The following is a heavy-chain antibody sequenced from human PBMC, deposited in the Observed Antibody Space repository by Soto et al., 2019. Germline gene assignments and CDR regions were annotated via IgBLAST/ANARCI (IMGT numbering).Heavy chain of an antibody. CDR3: ASLPLGNWNQFYGMDV. V-gene: IGHV5-10-1*01. CDR2: IDPSDSYT. D-gene: IGHD1-1*01. Sequence: GESLKISCKGSGYSFTSYWISWVRQMPGKGLEWMGRIDPSDSYTNYSPSFQGHVTISADKSISTAYLQWSSLKASDTAMYYCASLPLGNWNQFYGMDVWGQGTTVTVSS. CDR1: GYSFTSYW. J-gene: IGHJ6*02.